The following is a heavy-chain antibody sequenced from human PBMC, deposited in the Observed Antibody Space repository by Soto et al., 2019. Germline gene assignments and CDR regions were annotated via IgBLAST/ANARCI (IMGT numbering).Heavy chain of an antibody. CDR1: GGTFSSYA. CDR3: ARGSRNSTIFGVVYDGGGYYYYYGMDV. J-gene: IGHJ6*01. CDR2: IIPIFGTA. Sequence: QVQLVQSGAEVQKPGSSVKVSCKASGGTFSSYAISWVRQAPGQGLEWMGGIIPIFGTANYAQKFQGRVTISADDSTSTAYMELSSLKFEDTGVYYCARGSRNSTIFGVVYDGGGYYYYYGMDVWGQGATVTVSS. D-gene: IGHD3-3*01. V-gene: IGHV1-69*01.